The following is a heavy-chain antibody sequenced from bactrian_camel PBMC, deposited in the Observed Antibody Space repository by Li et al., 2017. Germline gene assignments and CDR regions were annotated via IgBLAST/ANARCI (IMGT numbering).Heavy chain of an antibody. Sequence: QVQLVESGGGSVQTGGTLRLSCEASGDVYCMSWFRQGSGNKREGVASINIQRGRTYYGDPVKGRLTIAQDSTKNKVFLQMNSLRPEDTAMYYCAAEDYCGGSWDLPENYLYWGQGTQVTVS. V-gene: IGHV3S53*01. D-gene: IGHD6*01. CDR3: AAEDYCGGSWDLPENYLY. CDR1: GDVYC. CDR2: INIQRGRT. J-gene: IGHJ4*01.